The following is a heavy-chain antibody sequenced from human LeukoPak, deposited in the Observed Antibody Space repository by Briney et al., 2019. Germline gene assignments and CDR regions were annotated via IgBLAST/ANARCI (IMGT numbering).Heavy chain of an antibody. V-gene: IGHV3-21*01. J-gene: IGHJ4*02. Sequence: KPGGSLRLSCAASGFTFGSYSMNWVRQAPGKGLEWVSSISSSSSYIYYADSVKGRFTISRDNAKNSLYLQMNSLRAEDTAVYYCAREGYSYGHFDYWGQGTLVTVSS. CDR2: ISSSSSYI. CDR1: GFTFGSYS. D-gene: IGHD5-18*01. CDR3: AREGYSYGHFDY.